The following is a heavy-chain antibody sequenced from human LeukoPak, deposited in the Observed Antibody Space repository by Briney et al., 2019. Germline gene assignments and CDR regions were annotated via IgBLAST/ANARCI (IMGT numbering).Heavy chain of an antibody. CDR3: AGGPPMWFGELPHFDY. J-gene: IGHJ4*02. CDR2: IYYSGNT. D-gene: IGHD3-10*01. CDR1: GASISTGGYY. Sequence: SQTLSLTCTVSGASISTGGYYWSWIRHLPGKGLEWIANIYYSGNTYYNPSLKGRVTISADTSKNYFSLKLRSVTAADTAVYYCAGGPPMWFGELPHFDYWGQGTLVTVSS. V-gene: IGHV4-31*03.